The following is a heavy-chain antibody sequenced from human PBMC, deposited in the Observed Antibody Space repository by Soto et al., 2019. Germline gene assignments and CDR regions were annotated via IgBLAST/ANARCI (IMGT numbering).Heavy chain of an antibody. D-gene: IGHD3-10*01. CDR2: INPNSGGT. J-gene: IGHJ6*03. CDR3: AREGEYYGSGSYEKPYYYYYMDV. V-gene: IGHV1-2*04. CDR1: GYTFTGYY. Sequence: GASVTVSCKASGYTFTGYYMHWVRQAPGQGLEWMGWINPNSGGTNYAQKFQGWVTMTRDTSISTAYMELSRLRSDDTAVYYCAREGEYYGSGSYEKPYYYYYMDVWGKGTTVTVSS.